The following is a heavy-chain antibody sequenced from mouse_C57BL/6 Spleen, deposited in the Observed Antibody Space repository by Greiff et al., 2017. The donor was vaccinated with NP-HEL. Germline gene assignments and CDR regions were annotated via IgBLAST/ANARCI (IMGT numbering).Heavy chain of an antibody. CDR2: ISGGSGNT. CDR3: ARHSHYYGSSYVWYFDV. V-gene: IGHV5-9*01. CDR1: GFTFSSYT. D-gene: IGHD1-1*01. J-gene: IGHJ1*03. Sequence: EVMLVESGGGLVKPGGSLKLSCAASGFTFSSYTMSWVRQTPEKRLEWVATISGGSGNTYYPDSVKGRFTISRDNAKNTLYLQMSSLRSEDTALYYCARHSHYYGSSYVWYFDVWGTGTTVTVSS.